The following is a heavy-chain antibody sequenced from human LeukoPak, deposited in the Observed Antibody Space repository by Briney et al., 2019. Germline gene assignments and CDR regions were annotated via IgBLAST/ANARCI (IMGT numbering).Heavy chain of an antibody. J-gene: IGHJ3*01. V-gene: IGHV3-23*01. CDR1: GFIFSSYD. CDR3: ARGESFAFDV. CDR2: ISRAGGRT. Sequence: GGSLRLSCVGSGFIFSSYDMGWVRQAPGKGLEWVSSISRAGGRTYYEDSVQGRFTISRDNSRNTMYLQMSIRRAEDTAVYYCARGESFAFDVWGRGTMVTVSS.